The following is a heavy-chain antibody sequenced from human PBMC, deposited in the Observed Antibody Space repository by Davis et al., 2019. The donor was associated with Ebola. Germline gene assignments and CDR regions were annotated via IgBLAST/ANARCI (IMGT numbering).Heavy chain of an antibody. CDR1: GYTLPSYS. Sequence: ASVPVSCMASGYTLPSYSLLWLRPAARQRLGWMGWINAGNGNTKYSQKFQGRVTITRDTSASTVYMEVRSLRSDDTAVYYCARGGRGVILDYYCGMDVWGQGTTVTVSS. CDR3: ARGGRGVILDYYCGMDV. D-gene: IGHD3-10*01. J-gene: IGHJ6*02. CDR2: INAGNGNT. V-gene: IGHV1-3*01.